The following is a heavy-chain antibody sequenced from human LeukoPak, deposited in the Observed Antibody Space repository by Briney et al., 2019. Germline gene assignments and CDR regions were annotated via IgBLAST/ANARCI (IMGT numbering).Heavy chain of an antibody. D-gene: IGHD6-13*01. CDR1: GGSFCGYY. CDR3: ASGRYSSSWYPFYYGMDV. J-gene: IGHJ6*02. Sequence: PSETLSLTCAVYGGSFCGYYWSWIRQPPGKGLEWIGEINHSGGTNYNPSLKSRVTISVDTSKNQFSLKLSSVTAADTAVYYCASGRYSSSWYPFYYGMDVWGQGTTVTVSS. CDR2: INHSGGT. V-gene: IGHV4-34*01.